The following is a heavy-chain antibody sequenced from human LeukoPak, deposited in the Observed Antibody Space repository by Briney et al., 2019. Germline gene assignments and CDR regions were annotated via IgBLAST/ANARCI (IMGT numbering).Heavy chain of an antibody. D-gene: IGHD3-22*01. CDR2: INPNSGGT. J-gene: IGHJ6*02. Sequence: GASVKVSCKASGYTFTGYYTHWVRQAPGQGLEWMGWINPNSGGTNYAQKFQGWVTMTRDTSISTAYMELSRLRSDDTAVYYCARAPYYYDSSGSYYYYHGMDVWGQGTTVTVSS. V-gene: IGHV1-2*04. CDR1: GYTFTGYY. CDR3: ARAPYYYDSSGSYYYYHGMDV.